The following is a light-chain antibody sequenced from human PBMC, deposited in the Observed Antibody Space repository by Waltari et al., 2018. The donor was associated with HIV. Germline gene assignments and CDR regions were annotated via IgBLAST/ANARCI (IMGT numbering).Light chain of an antibody. J-gene: IGKJ3*01. V-gene: IGKV1-8*01. CDR3: QQYYVYPFA. Sequence: IRMTQSPSSVSASAGDRVTTTCRTSQDITTAFASYHQKPGEAPKLLIHAAFSLQRWVPTTFNGSGCGTELTLTLSWLQSADLVTYYGQQYYVYPFASDPGTTVNIK. CDR1: QDITTA. CDR2: AAF.